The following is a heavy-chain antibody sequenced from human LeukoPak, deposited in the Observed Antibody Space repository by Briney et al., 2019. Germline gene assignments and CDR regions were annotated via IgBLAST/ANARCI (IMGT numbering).Heavy chain of an antibody. CDR3: AREFWDGSGSGAAFDI. V-gene: IGHV1-2*06. J-gene: IGHJ3*02. CDR1: GYTFTGYY. Sequence: GASVKVSCKASGYTFTGYYMHWVRQAPGQGLEWMGRINPNSGGTNYAQKFQGRVTMTRDTSISTAYMELSRLRSDDTAVYYRAREFWDGSGSGAAFDIWGQGTMVTVSS. CDR2: INPNSGGT. D-gene: IGHD3-10*01.